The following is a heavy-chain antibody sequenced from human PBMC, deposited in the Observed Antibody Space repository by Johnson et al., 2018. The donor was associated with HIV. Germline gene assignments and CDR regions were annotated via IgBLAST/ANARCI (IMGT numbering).Heavy chain of an antibody. V-gene: IGHV3-30*19. D-gene: IGHD5-24*01. CDR2: IWYDGLNK. CDR3: ARDEPYNLNAFDI. J-gene: IGHJ3*02. CDR1: GFTFRSYG. Sequence: QMHLVESGGGVVQPGRSLRLSCAASGFTFRSYGMHWVRQAPGKGLEWVAVIWYDGLNKYYADSVKGRFTISRDNSKNTLYLQMNSLRAEDTAVYYCARDEPYNLNAFDIWGQGTMVTVSS.